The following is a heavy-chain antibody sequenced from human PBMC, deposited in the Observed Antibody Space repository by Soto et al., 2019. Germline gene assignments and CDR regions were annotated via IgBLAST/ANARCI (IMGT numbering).Heavy chain of an antibody. J-gene: IGHJ6*02. CDR3: ARASSSSGTKYYYYYGMDV. CDR1: GGTFSSYA. D-gene: IGHD6-6*01. CDR2: IIPIFGTA. Sequence: GASVKVSCKASGGTFSSYAISWVRQAPGQGLEWMGGIIPIFGTANYAQKFQGRVTITADESTSTAYMELSSLRSEDTAVYYCARASSSSGTKYYYYYGMDVWGQGTTVTVSS. V-gene: IGHV1-69*13.